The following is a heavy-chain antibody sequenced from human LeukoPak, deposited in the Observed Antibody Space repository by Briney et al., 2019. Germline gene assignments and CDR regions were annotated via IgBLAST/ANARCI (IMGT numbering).Heavy chain of an antibody. CDR3: ARAYSNYYYYGMDV. CDR2: MNPNSGNT. J-gene: IGHJ6*02. V-gene: IGHV1-8*01. D-gene: IGHD4-11*01. CDR1: GYTFTSYD. Sequence: GASVKVSCKASGYTFTSYDINWVRQATGQGLEWMGWMNPNSGNTGYAQKFQGRVTMTRDTSISTAYMELSSLRSEDTAVYYCARAYSNYYYYGMDVWGQGTTVTVSS.